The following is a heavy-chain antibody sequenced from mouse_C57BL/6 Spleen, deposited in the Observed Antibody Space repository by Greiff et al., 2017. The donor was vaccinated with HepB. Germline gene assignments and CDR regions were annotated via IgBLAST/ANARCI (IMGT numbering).Heavy chain of an antibody. D-gene: IGHD1-1*01. V-gene: IGHV1-69*01. CDR2: IDPSDSYT. Sequence: QVQLQQPGAELVMPGASVKLSCKASGYTFTSYWMHWVKQRPGQGLEWIGEIDPSDSYTNYNQKFKGKSTLTVDKSSNTAYMQLSRLTSEDSAVYYCARNYGAMDYWGQGTSVTVSS. CDR1: GYTFTSYW. J-gene: IGHJ4*01. CDR3: ARNYGAMDY.